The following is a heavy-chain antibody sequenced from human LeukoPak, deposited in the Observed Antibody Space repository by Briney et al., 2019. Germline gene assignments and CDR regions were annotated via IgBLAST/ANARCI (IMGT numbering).Heavy chain of an antibody. J-gene: IGHJ4*02. CDR2: IIPILGIA. CDR3: ARGGFMKPTLDY. CDR1: GGTFSSYA. Sequence: ASVKVSCKASGGTFSSYAISWVRQAPGQGLEWMGRIIPILGIANYAQKFQGRVTITADKSTSTAYMELSSLRSEDTAVYYCARGGFMKPTLDYWGQGTLVTVSS. D-gene: IGHD3-16*01. V-gene: IGHV1-69*04.